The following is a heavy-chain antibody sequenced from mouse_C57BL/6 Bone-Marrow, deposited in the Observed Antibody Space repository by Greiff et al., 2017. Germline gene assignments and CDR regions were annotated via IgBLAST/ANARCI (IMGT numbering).Heavy chain of an antibody. Sequence: QVQLQQSGPELVKPGASVKLSCKASGYAFSSSWMNWVKQRPGQGLEWIGRIYPGDGDTNYNGKFKGKATLTADKSSSTAYMQLSSLTSEDSAVYFCAREWYYNGLDYGGQGTTLAVSS. CDR1: GYAFSSSW. CDR3: AREWYYNGLDY. J-gene: IGHJ2*01. CDR2: IYPGDGDT. V-gene: IGHV1-82*01. D-gene: IGHD1-1*01.